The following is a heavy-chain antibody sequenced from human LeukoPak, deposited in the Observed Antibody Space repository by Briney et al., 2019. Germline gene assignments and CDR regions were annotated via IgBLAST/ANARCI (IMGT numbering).Heavy chain of an antibody. CDR1: GGSISSSSYY. V-gene: IGHV4-39*01. CDR3: ARLVYSSGWPFLGAFDI. Sequence: PSETLSLTCTVSGGSISSSSYYRGWIRQPPGKGLEWIGSIYYSGSTYYNPSLKSRVTISVDTSKDQFSLKLSSVTAADTAVYYCARLVYSSGWPFLGAFDIWGQGTMVTVSS. D-gene: IGHD6-19*01. CDR2: IYYSGST. J-gene: IGHJ3*02.